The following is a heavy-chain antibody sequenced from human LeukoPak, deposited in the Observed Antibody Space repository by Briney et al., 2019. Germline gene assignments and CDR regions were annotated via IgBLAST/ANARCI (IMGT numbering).Heavy chain of an antibody. CDR2: ISYDGSNK. V-gene: IGHV3-30*18. J-gene: IGHJ4*02. CDR3: AKDLNSYGYGDYFDY. Sequence: GKSLRLSCAASGFTFSSYGMHWVRQAPGKGLEWVAVISYDGSNKYYADSVKGRFTISRDNSKNTLYLQMNSLRAEDTAVYYCAKDLNSYGYGDYFDYWGQGTLVTVSS. CDR1: GFTFSSYG. D-gene: IGHD5-18*01.